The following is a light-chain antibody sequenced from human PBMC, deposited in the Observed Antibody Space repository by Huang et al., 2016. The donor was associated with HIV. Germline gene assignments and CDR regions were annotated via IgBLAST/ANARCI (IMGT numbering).Light chain of an antibody. CDR3: QQYNDFRST. J-gene: IGKJ3*01. CDR2: AAS. Sequence: ETVMTQSPVTLSVSPGDRASISCRSSQIVSSHLAWYQQKPGQAPRLLIYAASTRATGVPARFSGSGAGTEFTLTISTLQSEDSAVYYCQQYNDFRSTFGPGTRMEIK. CDR1: QIVSSH. V-gene: IGKV3-15*01.